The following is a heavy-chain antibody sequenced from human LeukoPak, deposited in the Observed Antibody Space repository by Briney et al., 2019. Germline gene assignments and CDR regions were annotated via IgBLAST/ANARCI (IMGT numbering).Heavy chain of an antibody. CDR3: ARVRGSGYYYDY. Sequence: SQTLSLTCTVSGGSISSGAYYWSWIRQHPGKGPEWIGNIFYSGNTYYNPSLKSRVTISVDTSKNQFSLKLSSVTAADTAVYYCARVRGSGYYYDYWGQGTLVTVSS. J-gene: IGHJ4*02. CDR1: GGSISSGAYY. CDR2: IFYSGNT. D-gene: IGHD3-22*01. V-gene: IGHV4-31*03.